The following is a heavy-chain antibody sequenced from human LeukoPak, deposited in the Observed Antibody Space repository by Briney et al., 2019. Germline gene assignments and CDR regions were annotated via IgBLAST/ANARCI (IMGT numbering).Heavy chain of an antibody. D-gene: IGHD3-22*01. V-gene: IGHV4-61*02. Sequence: SQTLSLTCTVSGGSISSGSYYWSWIRQPAGKGLEWIGRIYTSGSTNYNPSLKSRVTISVDTSKNQFSLKLSSVTAADTAVYYCARGFYDSSGYYGDYFDYWGQGTLVTVSP. CDR2: IYTSGST. J-gene: IGHJ4*02. CDR3: ARGFYDSSGYYGDYFDY. CDR1: GGSISSGSYY.